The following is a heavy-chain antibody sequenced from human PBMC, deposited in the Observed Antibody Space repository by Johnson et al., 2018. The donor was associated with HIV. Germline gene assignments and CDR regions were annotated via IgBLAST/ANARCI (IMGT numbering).Heavy chain of an antibody. CDR2: ITWNSGRI. J-gene: IGHJ3*02. D-gene: IGHD1-26*01. CDR1: GFTFDDYA. V-gene: IGHV3-9*01. Sequence: VQLVESGGGLVQPGRSLRLSCAASGFTFDDYAMYWVRQAPGKGLEWVSGITWNSGRIGYADSVKGRFTISRDNSKNTLYLQMKSLRPEDTAVYYCAKESKWESRTPHAFDMWGQGTMVTVSS. CDR3: AKESKWESRTPHAFDM.